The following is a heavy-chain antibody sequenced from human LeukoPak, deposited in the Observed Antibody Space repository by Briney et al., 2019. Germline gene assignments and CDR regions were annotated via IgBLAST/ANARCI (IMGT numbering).Heavy chain of an antibody. CDR1: GFTFSSYE. CDR2: ISSSGSTI. Sequence: GGSLRLSCAASGFTFSSYEMNWVRQAPRMGLEWVSYISSSGSTIYYADSVKGRFTISRDNAKNSLYLQMNSLRAEDTAVYYCARLDYDSSGYSFDYWGQGTLVTVSS. CDR3: ARLDYDSSGYSFDY. V-gene: IGHV3-48*03. D-gene: IGHD3-22*01. J-gene: IGHJ4*02.